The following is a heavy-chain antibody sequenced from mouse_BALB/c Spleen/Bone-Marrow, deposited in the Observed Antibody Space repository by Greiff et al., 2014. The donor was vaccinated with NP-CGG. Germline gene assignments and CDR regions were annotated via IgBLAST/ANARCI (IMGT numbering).Heavy chain of an antibody. CDR3: ARELSWYFDV. V-gene: IGHV1S29*02. Sequence: EVKLMESGPELVKPGASVKISCKASGYTFTDYNMHWVKQSHGKSLEWIGYIYPYNGGTGYNQKLKSKATLTVDNSSSTAYMELRSLTSEDSAVYYCARELSWYFDVWGAGTTVTVSS. J-gene: IGHJ1*01. D-gene: IGHD1-1*02. CDR1: GYTFTDYN. CDR2: IYPYNGGT.